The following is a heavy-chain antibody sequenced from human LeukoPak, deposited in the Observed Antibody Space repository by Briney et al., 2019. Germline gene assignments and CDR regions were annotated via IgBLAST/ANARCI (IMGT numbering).Heavy chain of an antibody. J-gene: IGHJ4*02. V-gene: IGHV3-30*03. CDR2: ISYDGSNK. CDR3: ARDQTIFGVVTSFDY. D-gene: IGHD3-3*01. CDR1: GFTFSSYG. Sequence: PGRSLRLSCAASGFTFSSYGMHWVRQAPGKGLEWVAVISYDGSNKYYADSVKGRFTISRDNSKNTLYLQMNSLRAEDTAVYYCARDQTIFGVVTSFDYWGQGTLVTVSS.